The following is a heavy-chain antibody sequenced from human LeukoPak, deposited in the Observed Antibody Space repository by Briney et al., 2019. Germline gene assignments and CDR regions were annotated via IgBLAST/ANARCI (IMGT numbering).Heavy chain of an antibody. J-gene: IGHJ5*02. CDR1: GFTLSNYA. CDR2: ISASGDKT. V-gene: IGHV3-23*01. CDR3: AKDPNGDYVGGYWFDP. D-gene: IGHD3-10*02. Sequence: GGSLRLSCAASGFTLSNYAMNWVRQAPGKGLEWVSGISASGDKTYYADSVKGRFTISRDKSNNALYLQMNSLRAEDTALYFCAKDPNGDYVGGYWFDPWGQGARVTVSS.